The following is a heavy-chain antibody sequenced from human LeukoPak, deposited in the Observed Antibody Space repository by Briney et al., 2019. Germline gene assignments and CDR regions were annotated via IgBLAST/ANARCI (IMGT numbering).Heavy chain of an antibody. CDR2: IYYSGST. V-gene: IGHV4-30-4*01. CDR3: AREIAAAKNWFDP. CDR1: GGSISSGDYY. Sequence: SETLSLTCTVSGGSISSGDYYWSWIRQPPGKGLEWIGYIYYSGSTYYNPSLKSRVTISVDTSKNQFSLKLSSVTAADTAVYYCAREIAAAKNWFDPWGQGTLVTVSS. J-gene: IGHJ5*02. D-gene: IGHD6-6*01.